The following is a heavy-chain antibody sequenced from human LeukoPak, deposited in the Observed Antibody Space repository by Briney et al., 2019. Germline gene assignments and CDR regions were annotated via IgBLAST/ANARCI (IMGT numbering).Heavy chain of an antibody. J-gene: IGHJ5*02. D-gene: IGHD6-19*01. V-gene: IGHV3-23*01. CDR3: AKGSGSGWYGWFAP. CDR2: ISGSGGST. CDR1: GFTFSSYA. Sequence: PGGSLRLSCAASGFTFSSYAMSWVRQAPGRGLEWVSGISGSGGSTYYADSVKGRFTISRDNSKNTFYLQMNSLRADDTAVYYCAKGSGSGWYGWFAPWGQGTLVTVSS.